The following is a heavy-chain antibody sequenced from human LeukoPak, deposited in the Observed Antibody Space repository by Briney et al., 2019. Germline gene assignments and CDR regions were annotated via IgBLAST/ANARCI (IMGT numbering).Heavy chain of an antibody. CDR1: GGSISSYY. D-gene: IGHD6-13*01. V-gene: IGHV4-59*01. J-gene: IGHJ5*02. Sequence: SETLSLTCTVSGGSISSYYWSWIRQPPGKGLEWIGYIYYSGSTNYNPSLKSRVTISVDTSKNQFSLKLSSVTAADTAVYYRARDRDSSSWYGSGFDPWGQGTLVTVSS. CDR3: ARDRDSSSWYGSGFDP. CDR2: IYYSGST.